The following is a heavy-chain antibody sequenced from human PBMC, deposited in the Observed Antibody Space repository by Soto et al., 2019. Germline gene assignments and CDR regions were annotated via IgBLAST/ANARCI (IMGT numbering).Heavy chain of an antibody. D-gene: IGHD6-6*01. Sequence: GGSLRLSCAASGFTFSSYSMNWVRQAPGKGLEWVSSISSSSSYIYYADSVKGRFTISRDNAKNSLYLQMNSLRAEDTAVYYCARGRRGQLGDFDYWGQGTLVTVSS. V-gene: IGHV3-21*01. J-gene: IGHJ4*02. CDR3: ARGRRGQLGDFDY. CDR1: GFTFSSYS. CDR2: ISSSSSYI.